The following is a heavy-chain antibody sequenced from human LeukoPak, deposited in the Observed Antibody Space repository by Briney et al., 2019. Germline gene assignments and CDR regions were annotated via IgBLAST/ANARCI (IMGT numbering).Heavy chain of an antibody. V-gene: IGHV3-30*02. Sequence: GGSLRLSCAASGFVLSDYGMHWVRQAPGKGLEWVAFVRNDGSNEYYVGSVKGRFTISRDKSKNTLYLQMNSLRAEDTAVYSCAKESDSGYHSEGPKNWGLGTLITVSS. D-gene: IGHD5-12*01. CDR1: GFVLSDYG. CDR3: AKESDSGYHSEGPKN. CDR2: VRNDGSNE. J-gene: IGHJ4*02.